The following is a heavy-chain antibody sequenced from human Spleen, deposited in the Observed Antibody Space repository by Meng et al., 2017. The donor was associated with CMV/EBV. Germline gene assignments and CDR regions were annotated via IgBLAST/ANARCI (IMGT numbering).Heavy chain of an antibody. CDR2: ISSSSSTI. V-gene: IGHV3-48*04. CDR1: GFTFSSYS. D-gene: IGHD1-14*01. CDR3: ARDPPGYYYYGMDV. J-gene: IGHJ6*02. Sequence: GESLKISCAASGFTFSSYSMNWVRQAPGKGLEWVSYISSSSSTIYYADSVKGRFTISRDNAKNSLYLQMNSLRAEDTAVYYCARDPPGYYYYGMDVWGQGTTVTVSS.